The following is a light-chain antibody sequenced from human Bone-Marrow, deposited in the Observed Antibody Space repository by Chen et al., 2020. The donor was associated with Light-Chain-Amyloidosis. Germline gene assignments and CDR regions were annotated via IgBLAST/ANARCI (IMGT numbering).Light chain of an antibody. Sequence: SYELTQPPSVSVSPGPPARINSSGADLPTKYAYWYQQKPGQAPVLVIHRDTERPSGISERFSGSSSGTTATLTISGVQAEDEADYHCQSADSSGTYEVIFGGGTKLTVL. J-gene: IGLJ2*01. CDR3: QSADSSGTYEVI. CDR1: DLPTKY. V-gene: IGLV3-25*03. CDR2: RDT.